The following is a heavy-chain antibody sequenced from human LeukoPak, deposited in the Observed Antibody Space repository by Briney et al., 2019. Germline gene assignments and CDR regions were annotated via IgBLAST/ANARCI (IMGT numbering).Heavy chain of an antibody. D-gene: IGHD2/OR15-2a*01. Sequence: GGSLRLSCAASGFTFSSYSMNWVRQAPGKGLEWVSYISSSSSTIYYADSVKGRFTISRDNAKNSLYLQMNSLRAEDTAVYYCARGKTSQNIVTRKTYNWFDPWGQGTLVTVSS. J-gene: IGHJ5*02. CDR1: GFTFSSYS. CDR2: ISSSSSTI. V-gene: IGHV3-48*01. CDR3: ARGKTSQNIVTRKTYNWFDP.